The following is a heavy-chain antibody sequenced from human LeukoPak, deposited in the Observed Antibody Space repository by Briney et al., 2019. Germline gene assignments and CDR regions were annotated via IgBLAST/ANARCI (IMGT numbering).Heavy chain of an antibody. Sequence: ASVKVSCKASGYTFSNYAISWVRQAPGQGLEWMGWISTYNGGTKYAQKFQGRVTMTRDTSISTAYMELSRLRSDDTAVYYCAREMAYRSGYYSDYYYGMDVWGQGTTVTVSS. D-gene: IGHD3-22*01. CDR2: ISTYNGGT. CDR3: AREMAYRSGYYSDYYYGMDV. CDR1: GYTFSNYA. J-gene: IGHJ6*02. V-gene: IGHV1-2*02.